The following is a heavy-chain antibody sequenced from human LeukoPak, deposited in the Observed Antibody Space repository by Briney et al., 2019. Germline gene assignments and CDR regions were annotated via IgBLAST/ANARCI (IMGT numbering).Heavy chain of an antibody. CDR1: GFTFSSYA. J-gene: IGHJ6*03. CDR3: ARDADIVVVPAASWFGGYMDV. V-gene: IGHV3-30-3*01. D-gene: IGHD2-2*01. CDR2: ISYDGSNK. Sequence: PGGSLRLSCAASGFTFSSYAMHWVRQAPGKGLEWVAVISYDGSNKYYADSVKGRFTISRDNSKNTLYLQMNSLRAEDTAVYYCARDADIVVVPAASWFGGYMDVWGKGTTVTVSS.